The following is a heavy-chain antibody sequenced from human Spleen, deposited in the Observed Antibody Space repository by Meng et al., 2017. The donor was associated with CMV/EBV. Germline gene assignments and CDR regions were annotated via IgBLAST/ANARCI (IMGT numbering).Heavy chain of an antibody. CDR1: FSFGSYV. J-gene: IGHJ4*02. Sequence: FSFGSYVLRWVRQSPGKGLEWVAVVSYDGSNKYYADSVKGRFTISKDNYKNTLYLQMNSLRTEDTAVYYCARAFPRSSAFGVVFDYWGQGTLVTVSS. V-gene: IGHV3-30-3*01. D-gene: IGHD3-3*01. CDR2: VSYDGSNK. CDR3: ARAFPRSSAFGVVFDY.